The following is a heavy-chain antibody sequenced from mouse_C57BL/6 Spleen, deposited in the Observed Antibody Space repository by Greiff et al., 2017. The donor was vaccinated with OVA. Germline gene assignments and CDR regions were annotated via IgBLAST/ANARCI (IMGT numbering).Heavy chain of an antibody. D-gene: IGHD2-5*01. CDR1: GFTFSDYG. J-gene: IGHJ4*01. Sequence: EVKLVESGGGLVKPGGSLKLSCAASGFTFSDYGMHWVRQAPEKGLEWVAYISSGSSTIYYADTVKGRFTISRDNAKNTLFLQMTSLRSEDTAMYYCARGSNYYYYAMDYWGQGTSVTVSS. CDR3: ARGSNYYYYAMDY. V-gene: IGHV5-17*01. CDR2: ISSGSSTI.